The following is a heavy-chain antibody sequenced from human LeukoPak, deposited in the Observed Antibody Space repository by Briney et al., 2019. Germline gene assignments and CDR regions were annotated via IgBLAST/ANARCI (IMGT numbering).Heavy chain of an antibody. J-gene: IGHJ4*02. CDR1: GYTFTSYY. CDR2: INPSGGST. V-gene: IGHV1-46*01. Sequence: ASVKVSCKASGYTFTSYYIHRVRQAPGQGLEWMGIINPSGGSTSYAQKFQGRVTMTRDTSTSTVYMELSSLRSEDTAVYYCARAATMIVVVPHFDYWGQGTLVTVSS. D-gene: IGHD3-22*01. CDR3: ARAATMIVVVPHFDY.